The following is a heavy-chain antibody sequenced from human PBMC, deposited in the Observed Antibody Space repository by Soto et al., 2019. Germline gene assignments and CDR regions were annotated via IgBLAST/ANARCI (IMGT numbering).Heavy chain of an antibody. CDR2: ISSSSSYI. J-gene: IGHJ6*02. CDR1: GFTFSSYS. CDR3: ARDPYSSSSDYYYGMDV. Sequence: EVQLVESGGGLVKPGGSLRLSCAASGFTFSSYSMNWVRQAPGKGLEWVSSISSSSSYIYYADSVKGRFTISRDNAKNSLYLQMNSLRAEDTAVYYCARDPYSSSSDYYYGMDVWGQGTTVTVSS. V-gene: IGHV3-21*01. D-gene: IGHD6-6*01.